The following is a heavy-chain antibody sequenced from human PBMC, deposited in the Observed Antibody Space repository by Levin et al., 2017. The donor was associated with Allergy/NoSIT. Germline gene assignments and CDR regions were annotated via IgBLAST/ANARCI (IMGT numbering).Heavy chain of an antibody. CDR1: GYTFTTYW. J-gene: IGHJ3*02. CDR3: ARCRYCSSTSCYGARNELDS. D-gene: IGHD2-2*01. Sequence: GGSLRLSCKASGYTFTTYWIAWVRQMPGKGLEWMGIIYPGDSDARYSPSFQGQVTISADKSISTAYLQWSSLRASDTAMYYCARCRYCSSTSCYGARNELDSWGQGTMVTVSS. CDR2: IYPGDSDA. V-gene: IGHV5-51*01.